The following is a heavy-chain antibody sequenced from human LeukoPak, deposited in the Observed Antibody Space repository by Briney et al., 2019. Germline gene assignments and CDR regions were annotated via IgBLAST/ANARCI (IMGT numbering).Heavy chain of an antibody. CDR3: ARLGHDLAYGSGSSLIDY. V-gene: IGHV4-34*01. D-gene: IGHD3-10*01. CDR1: GGSFSGYY. Sequence: SETLSLTCAVYGGSFSGYYWSWIRQPPGKGLEWIGEINHSGSTNYNPSLKSRVTISVDTSKNQFSLKLSSVTAADTAVYYCARLGHDLAYGSGSSLIDYWGQGTLVTVSS. J-gene: IGHJ4*02. CDR2: INHSGST.